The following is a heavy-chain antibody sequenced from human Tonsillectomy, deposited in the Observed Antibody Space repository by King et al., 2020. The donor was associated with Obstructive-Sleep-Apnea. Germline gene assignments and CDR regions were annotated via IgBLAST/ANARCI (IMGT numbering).Heavy chain of an antibody. D-gene: IGHD3-9*01. CDR2: ISGSGGST. Sequence: VQLVESGGGLVQPGGSLRLSCAASGFTFSSYAMSWVRLAPGKGLEWVSAISGSGGSTYYADSVKGRFTISRDNSKNTLYLQMNSLRAEDTAVYYCAKEGDDILTGYYKRYFDLWGRGTLVTVSS. V-gene: IGHV3-23*04. J-gene: IGHJ2*01. CDR3: AKEGDDILTGYYKRYFDL. CDR1: GFTFSSYA.